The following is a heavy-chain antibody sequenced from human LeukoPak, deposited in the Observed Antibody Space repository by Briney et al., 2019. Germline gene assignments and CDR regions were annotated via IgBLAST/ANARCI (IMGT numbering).Heavy chain of an antibody. CDR3: AKGYYYDSSGYYPCFDY. V-gene: IGHV3-23*01. Sequence: PGGSLRLSCAASGFTFSSYAMSWVRQAPGKGLEWVSAISGSGGSTYYADSVKGRFTISRDNSKNTLYLQMNSLRAEDTAVYYCAKGYYYDSSGYYPCFDYWGQGTLVTVSS. J-gene: IGHJ4*02. CDR2: ISGSGGST. CDR1: GFTFSSYA. D-gene: IGHD3-22*01.